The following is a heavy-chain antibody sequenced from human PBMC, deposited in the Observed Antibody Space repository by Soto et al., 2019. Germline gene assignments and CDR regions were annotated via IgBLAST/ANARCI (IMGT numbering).Heavy chain of an antibody. CDR2: ISSSSSTI. D-gene: IGHD5-18*01. CDR3: ARVSLPRHKSWDTAMVLSIDD. J-gene: IGHJ4*02. V-gene: IGHV3-48*02. CDR1: GFTFSSYS. Sequence: GGSLRLSCAASGFTFSSYSMNWVRQAPGKGLEWVSYISSSSSTIYYADSVKGRFTISRDNAKNSLYLQMNSLRDEDTAVYYCARVSLPRHKSWDTAMVLSIDDWGQGTLVTVSS.